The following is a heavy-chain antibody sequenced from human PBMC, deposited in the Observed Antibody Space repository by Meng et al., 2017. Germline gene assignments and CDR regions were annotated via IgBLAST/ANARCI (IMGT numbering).Heavy chain of an antibody. J-gene: IGHJ4*02. CDR2: IYSGGNT. Sequence: GGGLVQRGGPLSFSGAASGFTYSHNYMSWVRQAPGKRLEWVSVIYSGGNTYYADSVKGRFTISRDNSRNTVFLQINSLRVEDTAVYYCVFQPVAGTGYDYWGQGTLVTVSS. D-gene: IGHD6-19*01. V-gene: IGHV3-66*02. CDR1: GFTYSHNY. CDR3: VFQPVAGTGYDY.